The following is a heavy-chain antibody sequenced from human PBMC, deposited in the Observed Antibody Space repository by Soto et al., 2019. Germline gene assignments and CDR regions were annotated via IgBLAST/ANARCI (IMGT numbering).Heavy chain of an antibody. CDR1: GGSISSYY. J-gene: IGHJ4*02. CDR3: ARVGRGSYISLPPYYFDY. CDR2: IYYSGST. V-gene: IGHV4-59*08. Sequence: SETLSLTCTVSGGSISSYYWSWIRQPPGKGLEWIGYIYYSGSTNYNPSLKSRVTISVDTSKNQFSLKLSSVTAADTAVYYCARVGRGSYISLPPYYFDYWGQGTLVTVSS. D-gene: IGHD1-26*01.